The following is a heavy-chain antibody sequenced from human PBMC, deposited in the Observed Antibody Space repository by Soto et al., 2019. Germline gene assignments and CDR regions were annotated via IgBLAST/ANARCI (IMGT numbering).Heavy chain of an antibody. V-gene: IGHV1-3*04. CDR2: IKTGNGDT. Sequence: QVQLVQSGAEVKKPGASVKVACKASGYTFTRYAIQWVRQAPGQRLEWMGWIKTGNGDTKYSEEFQGRVTITMDTTASTAYMDLSSLRSEDTAVYYCSRDSSGVLGDYWGQGTLVTVSS. D-gene: IGHD3-22*01. CDR3: SRDSSGVLGDY. J-gene: IGHJ4*02. CDR1: GYTFTRYA.